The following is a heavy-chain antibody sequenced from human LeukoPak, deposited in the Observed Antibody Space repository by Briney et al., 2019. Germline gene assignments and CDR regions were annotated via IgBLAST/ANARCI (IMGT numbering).Heavy chain of an antibody. CDR2: TYYRSKWYN. Sequence: SQTLSLTCAISGDSVSSNSATWNWIRQSPSRGLEWLGRTYYRSKWYNDYAVSMKSRITINPDTSKNQFSLQLNSVTPEDTAVYYCARRKAASFGMDVWGQGTTVTFSS. J-gene: IGHJ6*02. D-gene: IGHD2-2*01. CDR3: ARRKAASFGMDV. V-gene: IGHV6-1*01. CDR1: GDSVSSNSAT.